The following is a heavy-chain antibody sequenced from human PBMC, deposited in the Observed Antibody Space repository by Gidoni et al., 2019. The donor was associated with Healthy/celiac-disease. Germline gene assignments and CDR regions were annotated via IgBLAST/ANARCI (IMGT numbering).Heavy chain of an antibody. CDR1: GFPFSSYG. J-gene: IGHJ6*02. V-gene: IGHV3-33*01. CDR2: IWYDGSNK. D-gene: IGHD3-10*01. CDR3: ARGTLWFGELSSYGMDV. Sequence: QVQLVESGGGVVQPGRSLRLSCAASGFPFSSYGMHWVRQAPGKGLEWVAVIWYDGSNKYYADSVKGRFTISRDNSKNTLYLQMNSLRAEDTAVYYCARGTLWFGELSSYGMDVWGQGTTVTVSS.